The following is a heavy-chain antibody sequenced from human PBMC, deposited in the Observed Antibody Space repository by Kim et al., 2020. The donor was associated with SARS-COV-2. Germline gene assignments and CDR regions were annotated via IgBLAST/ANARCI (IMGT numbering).Heavy chain of an antibody. V-gene: IGHV4-34*01. J-gene: IGHJ4*02. CDR1: GGSFSGYY. CDR2: INHSGST. CDR3: ARGRMRITIFGVVIRQPKTHFDY. D-gene: IGHD3-3*01. Sequence: SETLSLTCAVYGGSFSGYYWSWIRQPPGKGLEWIGEINHSGSTNYNPSLKSRVTISVDTSKNQFSLKLSSVTAADTAVYYCARGRMRITIFGVVIRQPKTHFDYWGQGTLVTVSS.